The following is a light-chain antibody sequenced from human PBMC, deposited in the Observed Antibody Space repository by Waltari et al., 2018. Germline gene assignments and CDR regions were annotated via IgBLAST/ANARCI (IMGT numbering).Light chain of an antibody. Sequence: SYELTQPPSVSVSPGQTARLTCSGDALPKQYAYWYQQKPGQAPVLVIYTDSERPSGIPKRFSGSSSGTTITLTISGVQAEDEADYYCQSADSSGTYVVFGGGTKLTVL. J-gene: IGLJ2*01. CDR2: TDS. CDR1: ALPKQY. V-gene: IGLV3-25*03. CDR3: QSADSSGTYVV.